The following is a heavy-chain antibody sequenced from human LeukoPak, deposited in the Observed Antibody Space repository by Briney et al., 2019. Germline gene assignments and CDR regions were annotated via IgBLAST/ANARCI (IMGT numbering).Heavy chain of an antibody. Sequence: SETLSLTCTVSGSSISGSYWSWIRQPPGKGLEWIAYMYNSGSTNYNPSLKSRVTISIDTSKNQFSLKLSSLTAADTAIYYCARGIESYGDYGYWGQGILVTVSS. D-gene: IGHD4-17*01. CDR3: ARGIESYGDYGY. CDR2: MYNSGST. J-gene: IGHJ4*02. CDR1: GSSISGSY. V-gene: IGHV4-59*01.